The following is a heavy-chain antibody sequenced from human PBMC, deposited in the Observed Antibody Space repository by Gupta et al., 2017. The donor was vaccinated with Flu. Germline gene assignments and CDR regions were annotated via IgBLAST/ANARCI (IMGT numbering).Heavy chain of an antibody. J-gene: IGHJ4*02. CDR1: GFSVSREG. V-gene: IGHV3-74*01. D-gene: IGHD5-18*01. CDR2: LSDDGGAA. Sequence: GFSVSREGRHWVRQAPGRGLVWVARLSDDGGAADYADSVKGRFTISRDNTKNAVYLQMNSLRTEDTAVYDCIRDFTGYSDLWGQGTLVTVSS. CDR3: IRDFTGYSDL.